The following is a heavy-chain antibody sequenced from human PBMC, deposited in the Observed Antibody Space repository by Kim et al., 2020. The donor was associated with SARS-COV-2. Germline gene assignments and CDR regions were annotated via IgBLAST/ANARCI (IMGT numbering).Heavy chain of an antibody. CDR3: ARDPEIAVAGTDYYYYGMDV. V-gene: IGHV3-21*01. J-gene: IGHJ6*02. D-gene: IGHD6-19*01. Sequence: GGSLRLSCAASGFTFSSYSMNWVRQAPGKGLEWVSSISSSSSYIYYADSVKGRFTISRDNAKNSLYLQMNSLRAEDTAVYYCARDPEIAVAGTDYYYYGMDVWGQGTTVTVSS. CDR1: GFTFSSYS. CDR2: ISSSSSYI.